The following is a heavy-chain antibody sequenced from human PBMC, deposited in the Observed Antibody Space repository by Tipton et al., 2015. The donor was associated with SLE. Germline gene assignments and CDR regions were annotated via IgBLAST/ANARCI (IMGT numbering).Heavy chain of an antibody. CDR3: ASRIAAAWGFDY. CDR1: GGSIRSGDYY. J-gene: IGHJ4*02. V-gene: IGHV4-31*03. D-gene: IGHD6-13*01. Sequence: TLSLTCTVSGGSIRSGDYYWSWIRQHPGKGLEWIGYIHDSGATFYNPSLRSRSAISVDTSQNQFSLRLSSVTAADTAVYYCASRIAAAWGFDYWGQGTLVTVSS. CDR2: IHDSGAT.